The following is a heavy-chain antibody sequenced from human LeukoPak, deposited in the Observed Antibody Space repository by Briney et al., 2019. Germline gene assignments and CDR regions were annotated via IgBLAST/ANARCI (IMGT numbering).Heavy chain of an antibody. CDR2: IRSTSNTI. CDR3: ARDFGRWFFDY. Sequence: GGSLRLSCAASGFAFSSYEINWVRQVPGKGLEWVSYIRSTSNTIYYADSVKGRFTISRDNAKNSLYLQMNSLRAEDTAVYYCARDFGRWFFDYWGQGTLVTVSS. CDR1: GFAFSSYE. J-gene: IGHJ4*02. V-gene: IGHV3-48*03. D-gene: IGHD4-23*01.